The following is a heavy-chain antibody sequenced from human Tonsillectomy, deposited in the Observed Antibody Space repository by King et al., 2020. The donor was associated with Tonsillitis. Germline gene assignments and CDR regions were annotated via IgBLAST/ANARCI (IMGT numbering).Heavy chain of an antibody. Sequence: VQLVESGGGLVKPGGSLRLSCAASGFTFGSYSMNWVRQAPGKGLEWVSSISSSSSYIYYADSVKGRFTISRDNAKNSLYLQMNSLRAEDTAVYYCARDGDCSSTSCDDYYGMDVWGQGTTVTVSS. V-gene: IGHV3-21*01. CDR3: ARDGDCSSTSCDDYYGMDV. CDR2: ISSSSSYI. D-gene: IGHD2-2*01. CDR1: GFTFGSYS. J-gene: IGHJ6*02.